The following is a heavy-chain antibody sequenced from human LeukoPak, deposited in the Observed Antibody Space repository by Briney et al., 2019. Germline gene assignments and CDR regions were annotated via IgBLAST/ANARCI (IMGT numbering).Heavy chain of an antibody. CDR3: ARDRSPSARYFNY. CDR2: INPSDGST. Sequence: ASVKVSCKTSRYTFTSYYMNWVRQAPGQGLEWMGMINPSDGSTSYAQKFQGRVTMTRDTSTSTVYMELNSLTSEDTALYYCARDRSPSARYFNYWGQGTLVTVSS. CDR1: RYTFTSYY. V-gene: IGHV1-46*01. J-gene: IGHJ4*02. D-gene: IGHD2-15*01.